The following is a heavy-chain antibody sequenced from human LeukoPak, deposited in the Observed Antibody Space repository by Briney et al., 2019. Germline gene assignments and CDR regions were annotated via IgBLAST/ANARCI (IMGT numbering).Heavy chain of an antibody. D-gene: IGHD1-26*01. CDR2: IRYDGSNK. J-gene: IGHJ4*02. CDR1: GFTFSSYG. V-gene: IGHV3-30*02. Sequence: PRGSLRLSCAASGFTFSSYGMHWVRQAPGKGLEWVAFIRYDGSNKYYADSVKGRFTISRDNSKNTLYLQMNSLRAEDTAVYYCAKSLGSYYPFDYWGQGTLVTVSS. CDR3: AKSLGSYYPFDY.